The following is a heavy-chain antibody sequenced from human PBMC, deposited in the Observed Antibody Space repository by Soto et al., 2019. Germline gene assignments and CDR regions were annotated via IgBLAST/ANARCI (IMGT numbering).Heavy chain of an antibody. Sequence: SVKVSCKASGFTFADSAVQWVRQARGQRLEWIGWIVVGSGNTNYAQKFQERVTITRDMSTSTAYMELSSLRSEDTAVYYCAAHDYYDSSGPLDYWGQGTLVTVSS. J-gene: IGHJ4*02. CDR1: GFTFADSA. CDR2: IVVGSGNT. CDR3: AAHDYYDSSGPLDY. V-gene: IGHV1-58*01. D-gene: IGHD3-22*01.